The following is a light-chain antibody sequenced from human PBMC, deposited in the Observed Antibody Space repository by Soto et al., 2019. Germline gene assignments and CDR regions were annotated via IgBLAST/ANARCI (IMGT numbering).Light chain of an antibody. Sequence: TQITQAPSSLSASLVDRVTITCRASQGIGNYLAWYQQKPGRVPKLLIYAASTLQLGVPSRFSGSGSGTDFTLTISSLQPEDVATYYCQKFDTAPITFGQGTRLEIK. CDR2: AAS. V-gene: IGKV1-27*01. CDR3: QKFDTAPIT. J-gene: IGKJ5*01. CDR1: QGIGNY.